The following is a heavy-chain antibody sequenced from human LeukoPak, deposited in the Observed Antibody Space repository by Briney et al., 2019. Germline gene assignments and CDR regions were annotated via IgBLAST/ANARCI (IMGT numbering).Heavy chain of an antibody. Sequence: SETLSLTCTVSGGSLSSHYWSWIRQPPGKGLEWIGYISYIGSTNYNPSLKSRVTISVDTSKKQFSLKLSSVTAADTAVYHCARDPTTVTKGLDVWGQGTMVTVSS. V-gene: IGHV4-59*11. D-gene: IGHD4-17*01. J-gene: IGHJ3*01. CDR2: ISYIGST. CDR3: ARDPTTVTKGLDV. CDR1: GGSLSSHY.